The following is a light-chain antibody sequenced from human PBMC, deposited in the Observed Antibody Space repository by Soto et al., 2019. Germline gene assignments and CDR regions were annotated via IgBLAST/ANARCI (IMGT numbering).Light chain of an antibody. J-gene: IGLJ2*01. CDR3: QTWGSGIVV. Sequence: QCVLTQSPSASASLGASVKLTCTLSRGHSNYAIAWHQQQSEKGPRYLMKLNSDGSHSKGDGIPDRFSGSSSGAERYLTISSLQSEDEADYYCQTWGSGIVVFGGGTKLNVL. CDR2: LNSDGSH. CDR1: RGHSNYA. V-gene: IGLV4-69*01.